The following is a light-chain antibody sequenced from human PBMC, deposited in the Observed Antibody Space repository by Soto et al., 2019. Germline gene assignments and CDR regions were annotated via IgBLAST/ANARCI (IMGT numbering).Light chain of an antibody. CDR2: DVN. Sequence: QSALTQPRSVSGSPGQSVTISCTGTYNDVVGYSFVSWYQQHPGKAPKVMIYDVNNRPSGVPDRFSGSKSGYTASLTISGLQADDEADYYCCSYAGNYILVFGGGTKLTVL. J-gene: IGLJ2*01. CDR3: CSYAGNYILV. CDR1: YNDVVGYSF. V-gene: IGLV2-11*01.